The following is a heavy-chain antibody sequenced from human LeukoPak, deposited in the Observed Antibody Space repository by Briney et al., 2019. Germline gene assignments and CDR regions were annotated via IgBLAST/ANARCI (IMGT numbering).Heavy chain of an antibody. CDR1: GDSVSGNSAA. V-gene: IGHV6-1*01. Sequence: SQALSLTCAISGDSVSGNSAAWNWIRQSPSRGLEWLGRTYYGSKWYHDYAVSVKSRITINPDTSKNQFSLQLNSVTPEDTAVYYCAGISGVYGFGTFDIWGQGTMVTVSP. CDR2: TYYGSKWYH. J-gene: IGHJ3*02. CDR3: AGISGVYGFGTFDI. D-gene: IGHD1-26*01.